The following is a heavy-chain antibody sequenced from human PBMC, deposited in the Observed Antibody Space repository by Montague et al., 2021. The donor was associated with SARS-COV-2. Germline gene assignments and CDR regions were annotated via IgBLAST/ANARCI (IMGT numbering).Heavy chain of an antibody. V-gene: IGHV6-1*01. D-gene: IGHD6-13*01. Sequence: CAISGDSVSSNTATWNWIRQSPSRGLEWLGRTYYRSKWYNDYAVSVKSRVTINPDTSKNQFSLQLNSVTPEDTAVYYCARDRSYSHSWFIDYWGQGTMVTVSS. CDR1: GDSVSSNTAT. J-gene: IGHJ4*02. CDR3: ARDRSYSHSWFIDY. CDR2: TYYRSKWYN.